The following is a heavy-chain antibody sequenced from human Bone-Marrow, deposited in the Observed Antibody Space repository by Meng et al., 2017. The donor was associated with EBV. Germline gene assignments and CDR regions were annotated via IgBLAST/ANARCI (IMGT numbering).Heavy chain of an antibody. J-gene: IGHJ5*02. Sequence: GGIRALAGRSLIPCCPAAGFVFRGNWICCVRQEKGKGAGSVEILPFDRNIYYADRVKDRFTICRDNYKNRLYLQMNSLRGEDTAVYYCARDLSGRFHPWGKATLVTVSS. CDR3: ARDLSGRFHP. CDR1: GFVFRGNW. CDR2: LPFDRNI. V-gene: IGHV3-30*03. D-gene: IGHD6-25*01.